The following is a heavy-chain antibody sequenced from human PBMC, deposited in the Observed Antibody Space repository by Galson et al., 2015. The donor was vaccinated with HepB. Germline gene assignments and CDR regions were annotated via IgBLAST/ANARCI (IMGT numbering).Heavy chain of an antibody. Sequence: SLRLSCATSGFSFSSYGMHWVRQAPGKGLEWVANIWNDGSNKNYADSVRGRFTVSRDNSKNTVYLQLNSLRAEDTAVYFCAKDRGHSSHFDYWGQGTLVTVSS. CDR3: AKDRGHSSHFDY. J-gene: IGHJ4*02. CDR2: IWNDGSNK. D-gene: IGHD6-13*01. CDR1: GFSFSSYG. V-gene: IGHV3-33*03.